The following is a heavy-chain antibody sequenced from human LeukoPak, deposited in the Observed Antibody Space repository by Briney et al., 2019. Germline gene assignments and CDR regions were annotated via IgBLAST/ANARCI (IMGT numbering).Heavy chain of an antibody. CDR2: IIPLFGTA. J-gene: IGHJ5*02. Sequence: ASVKVSCKASGGTFSNFAISWVRQAPGQGLEWMGGIIPLFGTANYGQKSQGRVTITADKSTSTAYMELSSLRSEDRAVYYCASSGLGGSGNYHRTWYNWFDPWGQGTLITVSS. D-gene: IGHD3-10*01. CDR1: GGTFSNFA. CDR3: ASSGLGGSGNYHRTWYNWFDP. V-gene: IGHV1-69*06.